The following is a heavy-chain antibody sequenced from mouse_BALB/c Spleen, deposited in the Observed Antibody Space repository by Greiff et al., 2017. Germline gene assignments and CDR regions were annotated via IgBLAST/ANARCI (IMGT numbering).Heavy chain of an antibody. Sequence: QVQLQQSGAELAKPGASVKMSCKASGYTFTSYWMHWVKQRPGQGLEWIGYINPSTGYTEYNQKFKDKATLTADKSSSTSYMQLSSLTSEVSAVYYCARRDYYGSRDFDYWGQGTTLTVSS. V-gene: IGHV1-7*01. CDR2: INPSTGYT. D-gene: IGHD1-1*01. CDR3: ARRDYYGSRDFDY. J-gene: IGHJ2*01. CDR1: GYTFTSYW.